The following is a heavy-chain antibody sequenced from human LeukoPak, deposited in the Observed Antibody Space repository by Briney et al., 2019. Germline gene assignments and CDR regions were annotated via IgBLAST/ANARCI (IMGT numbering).Heavy chain of an antibody. CDR1: GYTFTSYY. V-gene: IGHV1-46*01. Sequence: ASVKVSCKASGYTFTSYYMHWVRQAPGQGLEWMGIINPSGGSTSYAQKFQGRVTMTRDMSTSTDYMELSSLRSEDTAVYYCARDNSVEDAAWWFDPWGQGTLVTVSS. CDR2: INPSGGST. D-gene: IGHD2-15*01. J-gene: IGHJ5*02. CDR3: ARDNSVEDAAWWFDP.